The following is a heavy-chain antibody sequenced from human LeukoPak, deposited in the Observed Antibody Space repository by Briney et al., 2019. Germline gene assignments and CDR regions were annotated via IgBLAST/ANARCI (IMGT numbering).Heavy chain of an antibody. J-gene: IGHJ4*01. CDR1: GFTFDDYG. CDR2: INWNGGRA. D-gene: IGHD6-19*01. CDR3: ARGSEGYSSGWYLGY. Sequence: GGSLRLSGAASGFTFDDYGMSWVRQAPGKGLEWVSGINWNGGRAGYADSVKGRFTISRDNAKNSLYLQMNSLRAEDTALYYCARGSEGYSSGWYLGYWGQGTLVTVSS. V-gene: IGHV3-20*04.